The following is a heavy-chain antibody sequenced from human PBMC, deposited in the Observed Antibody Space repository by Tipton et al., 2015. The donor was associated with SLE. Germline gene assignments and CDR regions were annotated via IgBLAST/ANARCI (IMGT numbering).Heavy chain of an antibody. CDR1: GFTVSTNY. CDR2: IYSGGST. J-gene: IGHJ3*02. V-gene: IGHV3-53*05. CDR3: ANGPGLQAFDI. Sequence: SLRLSCAASGFTVSTNYMSWVRQAPGKGLEWVSVIYSGGSTSYADFVRGRFTISRDSLKNTVYLQMNSLRAEDTAMYFCANGPGLQAFDIWGQGTMVTVSS.